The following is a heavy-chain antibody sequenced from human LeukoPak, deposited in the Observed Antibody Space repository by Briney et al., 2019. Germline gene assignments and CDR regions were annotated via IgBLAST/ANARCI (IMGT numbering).Heavy chain of an antibody. CDR2: IRYDGCNK. Sequence: QPGGSLRLSCAASGFTFSSYGMHWVRQAPGKGLEWVAFIRYDGCNKYYADSVKGRFTISRDNPKNTLYLQMNSLRAEDTAVYYCAKDLFGVSWGQGTLVTVSS. CDR1: GFTFSSYG. J-gene: IGHJ5*02. CDR3: AKDLFGVS. V-gene: IGHV3-30*02. D-gene: IGHD3-3*01.